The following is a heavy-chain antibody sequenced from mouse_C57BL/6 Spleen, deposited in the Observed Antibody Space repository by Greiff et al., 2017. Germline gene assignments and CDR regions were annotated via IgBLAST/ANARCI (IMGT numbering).Heavy chain of an antibody. V-gene: IGHV1-15*01. J-gene: IGHJ1*03. Sequence: VKLQQSGAELVRPGASVTLSCKASGYTFTDYEMHWVKQTPVHGLEWIGAIDPETGGTAYNQKFKGKAILTADKSSSTAYMELRSLTSEDSAVYYCSGRTYAYAPYWYFDVWGTGTTVTVSS. D-gene: IGHD1-1*01. CDR1: GYTFTDYE. CDR3: SGRTYAYAPYWYFDV. CDR2: IDPETGGT.